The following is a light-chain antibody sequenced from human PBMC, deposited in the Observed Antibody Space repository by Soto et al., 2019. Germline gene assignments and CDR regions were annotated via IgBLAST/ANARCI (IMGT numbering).Light chain of an antibody. CDR1: QSVSSN. CDR2: GAS. Sequence: EIVMTQSPATLSMSPGETATLSCRASQSVSSNLAWYQQKPGQAPRLLIYGASTRATGIPARFSGSGSGTEFTLTISSLQSGDFAVYYCQQYNNWPRTFGQGTKV. J-gene: IGKJ1*01. V-gene: IGKV3-15*01. CDR3: QQYNNWPRT.